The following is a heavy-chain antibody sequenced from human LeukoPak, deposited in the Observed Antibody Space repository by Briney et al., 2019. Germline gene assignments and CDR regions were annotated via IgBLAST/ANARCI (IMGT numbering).Heavy chain of an antibody. Sequence: GESLRLSCAASGFTFSSYWMEWVRQAPGKGLEWVANIKQDGCEKYYVDSVKGRFTISRDNAKNSLYLQLNSLRAEDTAVYYCASHNYGGYFDYWGQGTLVTVSS. J-gene: IGHJ4*02. CDR1: GFTFSSYW. CDR2: IKQDGCEK. D-gene: IGHD3-16*01. V-gene: IGHV3-7*01. CDR3: ASHNYGGYFDY.